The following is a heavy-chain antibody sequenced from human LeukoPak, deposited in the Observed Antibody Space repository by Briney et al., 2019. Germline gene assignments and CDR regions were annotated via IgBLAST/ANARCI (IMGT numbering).Heavy chain of an antibody. CDR1: GFTFSSYS. J-gene: IGHJ4*02. V-gene: IGHV3-23*01. CDR2: ISGSDTST. D-gene: IGHD2-2*02. CDR3: TKARSASSSSCYNY. Sequence: GGYLRLSCAASGFTFSSYSMTWVRQAPGKGLEWVSSISGSDTSTYYADSVKGRFTISRDNSKNTLELQMDSLRAEDTAVYYCTKARSASSSSCYNYWGQGILVTVSS.